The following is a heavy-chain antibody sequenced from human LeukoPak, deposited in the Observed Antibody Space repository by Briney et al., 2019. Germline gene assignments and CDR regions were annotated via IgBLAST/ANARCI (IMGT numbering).Heavy chain of an antibody. CDR3: ATAEGRFLEWLLGVAFDI. CDR1: GGTFSSYA. J-gene: IGHJ3*02. D-gene: IGHD3-3*01. CDR2: IIPIFGTA. V-gene: IGHV1-69*06. Sequence: ASVKVSCKASGGTFSSYAISWVRQAPGQGLEWMGGIIPIFGTANYAQKFQGRVTMTEDTSTDTAYMELSSLRSEDTAVYYCATAEGRFLEWLLGVAFDIWGQGTMVTVSS.